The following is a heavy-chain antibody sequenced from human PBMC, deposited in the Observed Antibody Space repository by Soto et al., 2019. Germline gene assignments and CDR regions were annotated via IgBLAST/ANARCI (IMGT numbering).Heavy chain of an antibody. V-gene: IGHV4-34*01. D-gene: IGHD3-22*01. CDR3: AREFAPHYYYDSSGHYSFDY. CDR1: GGCFSCYY. Sequence: TSETLALSCAVWGGCFSCYYWSGIRQPPGKWLEWIGEINHSGSTNYNPSLKSRVTISVDTSKNQFSLKLSSVTAAETAVYHCAREFAPHYYYDSSGHYSFDYCGQGTLVTVSS. J-gene: IGHJ4*02. CDR2: INHSGST.